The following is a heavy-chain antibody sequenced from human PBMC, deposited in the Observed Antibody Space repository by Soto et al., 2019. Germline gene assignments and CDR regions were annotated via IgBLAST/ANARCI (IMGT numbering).Heavy chain of an antibody. CDR3: ATELGENPASPFDS. CDR1: GVTFTSGT. Sequence: QVQLVQTGAEVKKPGSSVKVSCKASGVTFTSGTISWVRQAPGQGLEWMGGIIPLFGAANYAQKFKGRLKITADESTSTVSMELSSLRSDDMAVYYCATELGENPASPFDSWGQGTLVTVSS. V-gene: IGHV1-69*01. D-gene: IGHD2-21*01. CDR2: IIPLFGAA. J-gene: IGHJ4*02.